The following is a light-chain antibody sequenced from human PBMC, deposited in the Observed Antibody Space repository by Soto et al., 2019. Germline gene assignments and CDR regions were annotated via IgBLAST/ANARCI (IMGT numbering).Light chain of an antibody. CDR2: DTS. V-gene: IGKV3-15*01. J-gene: IGKJ4*01. CDR3: QQYNNWPLT. CDR1: QSVSSS. Sequence: EIVMTQSPATLSVSLGERAALSCRASQSVSSSFAWYQQRPGQAPRLLIYDTSTRATGVPARFSGSGSGTEFTLTISSLQSEDFAVYYCQQYNNWPLTFGGGTKVDI.